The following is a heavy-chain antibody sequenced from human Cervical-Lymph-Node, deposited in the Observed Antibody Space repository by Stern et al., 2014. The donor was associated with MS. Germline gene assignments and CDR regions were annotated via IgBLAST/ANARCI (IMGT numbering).Heavy chain of an antibody. CDR2: INSYDGNT. Sequence: QVQLVQSVEEVKKPGASVKVSCKTSGYTFLSFGISWVRQAPGQGLEWVGWINSYDGNTKQAQKFQDRVIMTTDTSTSTAYLELRSLTSDDTAVFYCARTATMSWNYFDYWGQGTLVTVSS. V-gene: IGHV1-18*01. J-gene: IGHJ4*02. CDR1: GYTFLSFG. CDR3: ARTATMSWNYFDY. D-gene: IGHD5-24*01.